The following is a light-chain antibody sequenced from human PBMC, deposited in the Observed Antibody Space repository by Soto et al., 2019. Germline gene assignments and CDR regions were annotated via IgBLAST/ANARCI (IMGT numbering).Light chain of an antibody. CDR2: EVS. Sequence: QSALTQPASVSGSPGQSITISCTGTSSDVGGYNYVSWYQQHPGKAPKLMIYEVSNRPSGVSNRFSGSKSGNTASLTISWLQAEDEADYYCSSYTPRSIVVFGGGTKLTVL. CDR1: SSDVGGYNY. J-gene: IGLJ2*01. CDR3: SSYTPRSIVV. V-gene: IGLV2-14*01.